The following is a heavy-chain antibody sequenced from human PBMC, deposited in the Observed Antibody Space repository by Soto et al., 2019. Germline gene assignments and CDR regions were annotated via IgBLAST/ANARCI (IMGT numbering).Heavy chain of an antibody. CDR1: GFTFSDYY. V-gene: IGHV3-11*06. J-gene: IGHJ5*02. CDR3: ARVRAEMATIGWFDP. CDR2: ISSSSSYT. D-gene: IGHD5-12*01. Sequence: KPGGSLRLSCAASGFTFSDYYMSWIRQAPGKGLEWVSYISSSSSYTNYADSVKGRFTISRDNAKNSLYLQMNSLRAEDTAVYYCARVRAEMATIGWFDPWGQGTLVTVSS.